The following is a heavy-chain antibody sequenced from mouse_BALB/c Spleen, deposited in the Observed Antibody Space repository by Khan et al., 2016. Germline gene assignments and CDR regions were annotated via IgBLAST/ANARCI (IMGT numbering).Heavy chain of an antibody. Sequence: QVQLKESGPGLVAPSQSLSITCTVSGFSLTSYGVHWVRQPPGKGLEWLGVIWASGSTNYNSALMSRLSISKDNSKSQVFLKMNSLQTDDTAMYYCARTGFDYWGQGTTLTVSS. CDR2: IWASGST. CDR1: GFSLTSYG. J-gene: IGHJ2*01. V-gene: IGHV2-9*02. D-gene: IGHD4-1*01. CDR3: ARTGFDY.